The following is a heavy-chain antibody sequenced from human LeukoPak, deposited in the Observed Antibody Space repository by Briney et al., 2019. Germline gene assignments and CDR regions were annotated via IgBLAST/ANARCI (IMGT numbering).Heavy chain of an antibody. J-gene: IGHJ4*02. V-gene: IGHV3-30*02. CDR1: GFTFTNSG. Sequence: GGSLRLSCAASGFTFTNSGMHWVRQAPGRGLEWVAFIQFHGSVIFYADSVEGRFTISRDNSKNTLYLQMNSLRAEDTAVYYCAKRVVIDYFDYWGQGTLVTVSS. D-gene: IGHD2-21*01. CDR2: IQFHGSVI. CDR3: AKRVVIDYFDY.